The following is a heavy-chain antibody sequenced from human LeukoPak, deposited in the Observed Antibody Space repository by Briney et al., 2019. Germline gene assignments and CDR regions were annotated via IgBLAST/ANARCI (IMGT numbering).Heavy chain of an antibody. CDR3: AKGQGYYFDY. Sequence: GGSLRLSCAASGFSFSSYGMHWVCQAPGKGLEWMAFIQFDGSSAYYADSVKGRFTFSRDNSKNTLYLQMDSLRPEDTAVYYCAKGQGYYFDYWGQGTLVTVSS. J-gene: IGHJ4*02. CDR2: IQFDGSSA. CDR1: GFSFSSYG. V-gene: IGHV3-30*02.